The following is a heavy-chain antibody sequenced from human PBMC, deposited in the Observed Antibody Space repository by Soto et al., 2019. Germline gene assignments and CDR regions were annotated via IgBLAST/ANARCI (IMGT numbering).Heavy chain of an antibody. CDR3: AKAIVVVPAAMLVTGSDYYYMDV. Sequence: GGSLRLSCAASGFTFSSYAMSWVRQAPGKGLEWVSAISGSGGSTYYADSVKGRFTISRDNSKNTLYLQMNSLRAEDTAVYYCAKAIVVVPAAMLVTGSDYYYMDVWGKGTTVTVSS. CDR1: GFTFSSYA. V-gene: IGHV3-23*01. J-gene: IGHJ6*03. CDR2: ISGSGGST. D-gene: IGHD2-2*01.